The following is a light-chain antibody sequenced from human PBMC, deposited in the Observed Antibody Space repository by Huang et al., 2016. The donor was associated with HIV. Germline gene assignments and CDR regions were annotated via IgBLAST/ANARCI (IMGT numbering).Light chain of an antibody. CDR3: QECDTWPRLT. Sequence: IVLTQSPATLSLSPGEIATLSCRASQSIGNYLAWYQQKPGQPPRLLIYEASKRATDIPTRFNRTAAGTDVTLTISNLEPEDSAVYYCQECDTWPRLTLGGGTKVEIK. CDR1: QSIGNY. CDR2: EAS. J-gene: IGKJ4*01. V-gene: IGKV3-11*01.